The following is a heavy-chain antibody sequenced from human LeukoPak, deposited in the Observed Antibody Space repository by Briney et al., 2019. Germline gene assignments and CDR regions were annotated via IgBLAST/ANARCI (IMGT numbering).Heavy chain of an antibody. CDR2: IYYSGSD. V-gene: IGHV4-59*08. CDR3: ARRMYYYDSSGYGGYWLDP. J-gene: IGHJ5*02. Sequence: SETLSLNCTVSAGSISSYYWSWIRQPPGKGLEWMGNIYYSGSDNYNPSLKSRVTISVDTSKNQFSLKLSSVPAADTAVYYCARRMYYYDSSGYGGYWLDPWGQGTLVTVPS. CDR1: AGSISSYY. D-gene: IGHD3-22*01.